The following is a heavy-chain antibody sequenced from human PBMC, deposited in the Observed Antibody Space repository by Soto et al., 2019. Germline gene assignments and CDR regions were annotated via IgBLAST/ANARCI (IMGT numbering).Heavy chain of an antibody. J-gene: IGHJ4*02. CDR3: AKYPDFYCSRPNCYKYYVDY. V-gene: IGHV3-30*18. Sequence: QDHLVESGGGVVQPGTSLRLSCAASGFSFNTYGMHWVRQAPGKGLEWVAVISYDGSDKFYADSVKGRFTISRDNSKNTLYLQMSSMRADDTAIYYCAKYPDFYCSRPNCYKYYVDYWGQGTLVTVSS. CDR2: ISYDGSDK. CDR1: GFSFNTYG. D-gene: IGHD2-2*02.